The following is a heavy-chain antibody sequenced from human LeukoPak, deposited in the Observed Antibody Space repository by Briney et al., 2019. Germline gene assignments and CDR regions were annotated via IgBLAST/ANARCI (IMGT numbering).Heavy chain of an antibody. CDR1: GYTFITYA. CDR2: INTNTRNP. V-gene: IGHV7-4-1*02. CDR3: ARVYVAATGAVYYYHGMDV. D-gene: IGHD6-13*01. Sequence: ASVKVSCKASGYTFITYAINWVRQAPGQGLEWMGWINTNTRNPTYAQNFTGRFVFSLDTSVSTAYLQISSLKAEDTAVYYCARVYVAATGAVYYYHGMDVWGQGTTVTVSS. J-gene: IGHJ6*02.